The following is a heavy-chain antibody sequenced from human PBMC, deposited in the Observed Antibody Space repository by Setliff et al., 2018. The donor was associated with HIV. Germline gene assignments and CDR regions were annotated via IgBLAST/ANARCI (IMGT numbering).Heavy chain of an antibody. CDR1: GFTFSSYA. D-gene: IGHD5-12*01. V-gene: IGHV3-30*04. J-gene: IGHJ4*02. Sequence: PGGSLRLSCAASGFTFSSYAMHWVRQAPGKGLEWVAVISYDGSNKYYAGSVKGRFTISRDNSKNTLYLQMNSLRAEDTAVYYCAREVGGIQYSGYDFLSLGYFSPDYWGQGTLVTVSS. CDR3: AREVGGIQYSGYDFLSLGYFSPDY. CDR2: ISYDGSNK.